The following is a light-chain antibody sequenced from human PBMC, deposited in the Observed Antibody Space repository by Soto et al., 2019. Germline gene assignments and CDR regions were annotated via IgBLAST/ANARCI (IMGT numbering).Light chain of an antibody. CDR1: GSDVGGYNY. CDR2: DVS. CDR3: SSYTSSSTLYV. V-gene: IGLV2-14*01. Sequence: QSALTQPASVSGSPGQSITISCTGTGSDVGGYNYVSWYQQHPGKAPKLMIYDVSNRPSGVSNRFSGSKSGNTASLTISGLQAEDEADYYCSSYTSSSTLYVFGTGTKVTVL. J-gene: IGLJ1*01.